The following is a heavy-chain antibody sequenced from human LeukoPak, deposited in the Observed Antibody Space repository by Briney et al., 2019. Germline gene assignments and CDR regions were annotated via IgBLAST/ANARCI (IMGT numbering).Heavy chain of an antibody. J-gene: IGHJ4*02. CDR1: GFTFSSYT. CDR3: ARDFLGESGAAGC. D-gene: IGHD3-10*01. V-gene: IGHV3-21*01. Sequence: PGGSLRLSCTGSGFTFSSYTMNWVRQAPGQGPEWVSSISPSGSSTWNADSVRGRFSISRDNGKSSVYLQMNSLRGEDTAVYYCARDFLGESGAAGCRGQGTLVTVSS. CDR2: ISPSGSST.